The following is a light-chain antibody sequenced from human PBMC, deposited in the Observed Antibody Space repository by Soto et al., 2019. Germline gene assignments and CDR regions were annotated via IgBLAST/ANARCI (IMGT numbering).Light chain of an antibody. CDR3: QQLNTYPWT. CDR1: QGISSY. CDR2: AAS. V-gene: IGKV1-9*01. J-gene: IGKJ1*01. Sequence: EIQLTQSPSFMSTSVGDRITITCRASQGISSYLAWYQQKPGKAPKLLISAASTLQSGVPSRFSGSGSGTEFTLAISSLQPEDFATYYCQQLNTYPWTFGQGTKVDIK.